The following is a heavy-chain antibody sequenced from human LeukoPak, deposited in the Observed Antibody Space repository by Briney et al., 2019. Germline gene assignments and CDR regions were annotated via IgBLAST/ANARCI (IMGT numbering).Heavy chain of an antibody. CDR1: GFTFSSYG. J-gene: IGHJ3*02. D-gene: IGHD6-13*01. CDR2: IWYDGSNK. V-gene: IGHV3-33*01. Sequence: GGSLRLSCAASGFTFSSYGVHWVRQAPGKGLEWVAVIWYDGSNKYYADSVKGRFTISRDNSKNTLYLQMNSLRAEDTAVYYCVRDLWVAAGGSAFDIWGQGTMVSVSS. CDR3: VRDLWVAAGGSAFDI.